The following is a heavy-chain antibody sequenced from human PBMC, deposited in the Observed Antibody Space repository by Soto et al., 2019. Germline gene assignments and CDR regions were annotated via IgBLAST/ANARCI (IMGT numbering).Heavy chain of an antibody. D-gene: IGHD1-26*01. V-gene: IGHV4-39*01. J-gene: IGHJ4*02. Sequence: SETLCLTCPVSGGSFSSTSHYWGWIRQPAGKGLEWIGSIYYSGSTYYNPSLKSRVTISVDTSKNQFSLKLSSVTAADTAVYYCARHVTPDSGYFDYWGQGTLVTVSS. CDR1: GGSFSSTSHY. CDR3: ARHVTPDSGYFDY. CDR2: IYYSGST.